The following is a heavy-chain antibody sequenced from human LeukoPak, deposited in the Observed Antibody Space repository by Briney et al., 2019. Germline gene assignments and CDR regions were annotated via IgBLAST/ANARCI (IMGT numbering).Heavy chain of an antibody. CDR2: VSSSSSYI. CDR1: GFTFSSYS. D-gene: IGHD4-11*01. CDR3: ARDPMNTVTPYYFDY. J-gene: IGHJ4*02. Sequence: GGSLRLSCAASGFTFSSYSMNWVRQAPGKGLEWVSSVSSSSSYIYYADSVKGRFTISRDNAKNSLYLQMNSLRAEDTAVYYCARDPMNTVTPYYFDYWGQGTLVTVSS. V-gene: IGHV3-21*01.